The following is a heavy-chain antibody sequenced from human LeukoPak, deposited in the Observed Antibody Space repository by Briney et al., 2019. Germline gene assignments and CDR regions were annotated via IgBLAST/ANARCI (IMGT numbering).Heavy chain of an antibody. CDR2: IYTSGST. Sequence: SETLSLTCTVSGGSINNYYWSWIRQPAGKGLEWIGRIYTSGSTNYSPSLKSRVTMSVDTSKSRFSLKLRSVTAADTAIYYCARDSWTPATVNAFDIWGQGTMVTVSS. D-gene: IGHD4-17*01. CDR1: GGSINNYY. J-gene: IGHJ3*02. CDR3: ARDSWTPATVNAFDI. V-gene: IGHV4-4*07.